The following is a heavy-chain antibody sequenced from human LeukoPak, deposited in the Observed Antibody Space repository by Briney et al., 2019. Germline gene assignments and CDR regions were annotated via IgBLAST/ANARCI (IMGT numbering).Heavy chain of an antibody. J-gene: IGHJ4*02. CDR2: IYYSGST. CDR1: GGSISSYY. CDR3: ARGTMVRGVIGYFDY. D-gene: IGHD3-10*01. V-gene: IGHV4-59*01. Sequence: SETLSLTCTVSGGSISSYYWGWIRQPPGKGLEWIGYIYYSGSTNYNPSLKSRVTISVDTSKNQFSLKLSSVTAADTAVYYCARGTMVRGVIGYFDYWGQGTLVTVSA.